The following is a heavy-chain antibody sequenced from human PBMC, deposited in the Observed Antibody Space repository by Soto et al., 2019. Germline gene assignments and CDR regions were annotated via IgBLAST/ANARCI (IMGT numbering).Heavy chain of an antibody. V-gene: IGHV4-39*07. Sequence: LSLTCTVSGGSISSSSFYWGWIRQPPGKGLESIAAIYYSGSTYYNPSLKSRVTIFVDKAKNQFSLRLTSVTAADTAVYYCAKDPLEIQLWPKYYFDYWGQGTLVTVSS. D-gene: IGHD5-18*01. CDR2: IYYSGST. J-gene: IGHJ4*02. CDR1: GGSISSSSFY. CDR3: AKDPLEIQLWPKYYFDY.